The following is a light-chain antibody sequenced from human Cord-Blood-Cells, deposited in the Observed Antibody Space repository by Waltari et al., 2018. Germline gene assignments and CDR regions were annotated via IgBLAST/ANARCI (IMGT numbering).Light chain of an antibody. J-gene: IGKJ2*01. CDR3: LQHNSYPHT. Sequence: DIQMTQSPSAMSASVGDRVTIPCRESQGISNYLAWFQQKPGKVPKRLLYAASSLQSGVPSRFSGSGSGTEFTLTISSLQPEDFATYYCLQHNSYPHTFGQGTKLEIK. V-gene: IGKV1-17*03. CDR2: AAS. CDR1: QGISNY.